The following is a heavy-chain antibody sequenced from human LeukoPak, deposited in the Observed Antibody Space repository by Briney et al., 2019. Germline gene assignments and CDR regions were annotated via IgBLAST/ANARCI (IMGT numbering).Heavy chain of an antibody. D-gene: IGHD1-7*01. CDR2: IYYSGST. Sequence: PSQTLSLTCTVSGGSISSGGYYWSWIRQHPGKGLEWIGYIYYSGSTYYNPSLKSRVTISVDTSKNQFSLKLSSVTAADTAVYYCARGPRGNSRYYGMDVWGQGTTVTVSS. J-gene: IGHJ6*02. CDR3: ARGPRGNSRYYGMDV. CDR1: GGSISSGGYY. V-gene: IGHV4-31*03.